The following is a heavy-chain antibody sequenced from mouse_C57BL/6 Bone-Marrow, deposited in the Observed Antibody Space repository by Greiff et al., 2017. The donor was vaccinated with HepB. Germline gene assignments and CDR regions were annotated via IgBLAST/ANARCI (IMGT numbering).Heavy chain of an antibody. J-gene: IGHJ2*01. CDR3: TGDYYGSRDY. Sequence: EVQLQESGAELVRPGASVKLSCTASGFNIKDDYMHWVKQRPEQGLEWIGWIDPENGDTEYASKFQGKATITADTSSNTAYLQLSSLTSEDTAVYYCTGDYYGSRDYWGQGTTLTVSS. V-gene: IGHV14-4*01. CDR1: GFNIKDDY. CDR2: IDPENGDT. D-gene: IGHD1-1*01.